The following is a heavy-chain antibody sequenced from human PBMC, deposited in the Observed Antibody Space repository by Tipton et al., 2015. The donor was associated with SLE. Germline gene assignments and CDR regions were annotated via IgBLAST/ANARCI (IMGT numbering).Heavy chain of an antibody. D-gene: IGHD4-23*01. CDR1: GFTFSSYG. V-gene: IGHV3-33*01. CDR3: ARAGRVTAHYFDY. J-gene: IGHJ4*01. Sequence: SLRLSCAASGFTFSSYGMHWVRQAPGKGLEWVAVIWYDGSNKYYADSVKGRFTISRDNSKNTLYLQMNSLRAEDTAVYYCARAGRVTAHYFDYWGHGALVTVSS. CDR2: IWYDGSNK.